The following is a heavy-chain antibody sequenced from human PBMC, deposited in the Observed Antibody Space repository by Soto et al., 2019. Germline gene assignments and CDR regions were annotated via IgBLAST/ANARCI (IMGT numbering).Heavy chain of an antibody. CDR1: GGSISSSSYY. D-gene: IGHD3-3*01. Sequence: WETLSLTCTVSGGSISSSSYYWGWIPQPPGKGPEWIGSIYYSGSTYYNPSLKRRVTISVDTSKNQFSLKLSSVPAADTAVSYCASRRQGIITIFGVAQTWFDPWGQGTLVTVSS. V-gene: IGHV4-39*01. CDR3: ASRRQGIITIFGVAQTWFDP. CDR2: IYYSGST. J-gene: IGHJ5*02.